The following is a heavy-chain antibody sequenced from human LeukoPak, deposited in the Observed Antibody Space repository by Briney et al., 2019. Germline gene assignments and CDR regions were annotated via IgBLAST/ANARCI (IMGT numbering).Heavy chain of an antibody. Sequence: AASVKVSCKASGGTFSDHAVSWVRQAPGQGLEWMGRIIPLLGVRSYAQKFQDRVTVSADKSTSTAYMELSSLRSEDSALYYCAIIAVGGVDPFDSWGQGTLDTVSS. J-gene: IGHJ4*02. D-gene: IGHD6-19*01. CDR1: GGTFSDHA. CDR3: AIIAVGGVDPFDS. CDR2: IIPLLGVR. V-gene: IGHV1-69*04.